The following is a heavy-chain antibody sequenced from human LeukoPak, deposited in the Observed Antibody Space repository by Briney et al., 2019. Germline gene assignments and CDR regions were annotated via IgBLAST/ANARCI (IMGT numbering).Heavy chain of an antibody. Sequence: ASVKVSCKASGYTFTSYDINWVRRATGQGLEWMGWMNPNSGNTGYAQKFQGRVTMTRNTSISTAYMELSSLKTEDTAVYYCTRRSYGSGNFNWYFDLWGRGTLVTVSS. V-gene: IGHV1-8*01. CDR3: TRRSYGSGNFNWYFDL. CDR2: MNPNSGNT. CDR1: GYTFTSYD. J-gene: IGHJ2*01. D-gene: IGHD3-10*01.